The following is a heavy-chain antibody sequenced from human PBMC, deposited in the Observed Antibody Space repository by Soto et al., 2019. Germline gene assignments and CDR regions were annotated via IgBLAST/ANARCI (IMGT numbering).Heavy chain of an antibody. V-gene: IGHV4-61*01. CDR2: IYYSGST. CDR3: ARASLVRGVMYDY. D-gene: IGHD3-10*01. CDR1: GGSVSSGSYY. Sequence: LSLTCTVSGGSVSSGSYYWSWIRQPPGKGLEWIGYIYYSGSTNYNPSLKSRVTISVDTSKNQFSLKLSSVTAADTAVYYCARASLVRGVMYDYWGQGTLVTVSS. J-gene: IGHJ4*02.